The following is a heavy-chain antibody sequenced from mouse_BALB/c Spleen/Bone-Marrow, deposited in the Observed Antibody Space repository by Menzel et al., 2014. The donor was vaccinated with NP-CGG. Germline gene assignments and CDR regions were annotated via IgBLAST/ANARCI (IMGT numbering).Heavy chain of an antibody. CDR1: GYAFSNYW. Sequence: VMLVESGAELVRPGSSVKISCKASGYAFSNYWMNWVKRRPGQGLEWIGQIYPGDGDTNYNGKFEGKATLTADKSSSTAYMQLSSLTSEDSAVYFCARGRGWYFDYWGQGTTLTVSS. CDR2: IYPGDGDT. D-gene: IGHD2-3*01. J-gene: IGHJ2*01. CDR3: ARGRGWYFDY. V-gene: IGHV1-80*01.